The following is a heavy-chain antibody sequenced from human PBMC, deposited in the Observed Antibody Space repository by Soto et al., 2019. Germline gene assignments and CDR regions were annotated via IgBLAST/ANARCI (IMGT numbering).Heavy chain of an antibody. CDR3: ARGGSVVVPAEGFDP. D-gene: IGHD2-2*01. J-gene: IGHJ5*02. CDR2: ISAYNGNT. Sequence: ASVEVSCKASGYTFTSYGISWVRQAPGQGLEWMGWISAYNGNTNYAQKLQGRVTMTTDTSTSTAYMELRSLRSDDTAVYYCARGGSVVVPAEGFDPWGQGTLITVSS. CDR1: GYTFTSYG. V-gene: IGHV1-18*01.